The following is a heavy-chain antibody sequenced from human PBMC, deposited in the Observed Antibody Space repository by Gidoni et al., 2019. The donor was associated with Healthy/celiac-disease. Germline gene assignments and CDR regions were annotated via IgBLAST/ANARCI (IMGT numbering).Heavy chain of an antibody. D-gene: IGHD1-1*01. J-gene: IGHJ4*02. V-gene: IGHV1-46*01. CDR3: ARDRVGGERFDY. CDR2: INPSGGST. CDR1: GYTFTSYY. Sequence: QVQLVQSGAEVKKPGASVKVSGKASGYTFTSYYRHWGRQAPVQGLEWKGIINPSGGSTSYAQKFQGRVTMTRDTSTSTVYMELSSLRSEDTAVYYCARDRVGGERFDYWGQGTLVTVSS.